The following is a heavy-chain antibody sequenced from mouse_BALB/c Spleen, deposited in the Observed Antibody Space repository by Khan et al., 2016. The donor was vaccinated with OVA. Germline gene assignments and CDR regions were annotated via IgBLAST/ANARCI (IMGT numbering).Heavy chain of an antibody. CDR1: GYTFTNYG. V-gene: IGHV9-3-1*01. D-gene: IGHD2-14*01. J-gene: IGHJ3*01. CDR2: INTYTGEP. Sequence: QVQLKQSGPELKKPGETVKISCKASGYTFTNYGMDWVKQAPGKGLKWMGWINTYTGEPTYPDDFKGRFAFSLESSASTAYLQLNNLKNEDTATXYCARVECYRSFAYWGQGTLVTVST. CDR3: ARVECYRSFAY.